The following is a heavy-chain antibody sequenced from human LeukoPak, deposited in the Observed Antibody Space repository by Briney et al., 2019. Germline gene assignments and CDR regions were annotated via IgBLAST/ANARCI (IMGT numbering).Heavy chain of an antibody. CDR3: ARDVHGDYGSGWFDP. CDR2: IMPLFATA. D-gene: IGHD4-17*01. CDR1: GGTFNNSA. J-gene: IGHJ5*02. Sequence: GASVKVSCKTSGGTFNNSAISWVRQDPGQGLEWLGGIMPLFATAGYAQKFQGRVTITKDESTRTVYLELTSLTSDDTAVYYCARDVHGDYGSGWFDPWGQGTLVSVSS. V-gene: IGHV1-69*05.